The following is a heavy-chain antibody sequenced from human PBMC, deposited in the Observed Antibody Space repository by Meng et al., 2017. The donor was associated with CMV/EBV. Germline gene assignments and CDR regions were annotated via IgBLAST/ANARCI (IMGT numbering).Heavy chain of an antibody. D-gene: IGHD2-2*01. CDR1: GFSLSTSGVG. CDR3: AHRRLGYCSSTSCAGGAFDI. Sequence: SGPTLVKPTQTLTLTCTFSGFSLSTSGVGVGWIRQPPGKALEWPALIYWNDDKRYSPSLKSRLTITKDTSKNQVVLTMTNMDPVDTATYYCAHRRLGYCSSTSCAGGAFDIWGQGTMVTVSS. V-gene: IGHV2-5*01. J-gene: IGHJ3*02. CDR2: IYWNDDK.